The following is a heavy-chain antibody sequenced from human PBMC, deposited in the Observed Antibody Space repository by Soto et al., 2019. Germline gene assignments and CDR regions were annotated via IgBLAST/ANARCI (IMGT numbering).Heavy chain of an antibody. D-gene: IGHD2-2*01. CDR2: ISGSGGST. J-gene: IGHJ6*02. V-gene: IGHV3-23*01. Sequence: EVQLLESGGGLVQPGGSLRLSCAASGFTFSSYAMSWVRQAPGKGLEWVSGISGSGGSTYYADFVKGRFTISRDNSKNTLYLQMNSLRAEDTAVYYCAKLNNRIVPAVRGLDVWGQGTTVTVSS. CDR3: AKLNNRIVPAVRGLDV. CDR1: GFTFSSYA.